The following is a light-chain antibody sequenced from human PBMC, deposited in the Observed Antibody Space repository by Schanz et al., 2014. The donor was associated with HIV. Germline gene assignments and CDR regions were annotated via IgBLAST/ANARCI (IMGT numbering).Light chain of an antibody. V-gene: IGLV1-44*01. CDR2: SSN. CDR3: QSFDRTMRGLL. Sequence: QSVLTQPPSASGTPGQRVTISCSGSSSNIGSNTVNWYQHLPGTAPKLLIYSSNQRPSGVPDRFSGSKSDTSASLAITGLQAEDEGDYYFQSFDRTMRGLLFGGGTKLTVL. CDR1: SSNIGSNT. J-gene: IGLJ2*01.